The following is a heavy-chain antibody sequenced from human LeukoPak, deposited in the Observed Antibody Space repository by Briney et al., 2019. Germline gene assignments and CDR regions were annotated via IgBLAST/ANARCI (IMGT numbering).Heavy chain of an antibody. CDR3: AREEYSSSSGDWFDP. V-gene: IGHV6-1*01. J-gene: IGHJ5*02. D-gene: IGHD6-6*01. CDR1: GDSVSSNSAA. CDR2: TYYRSKWYN. Sequence: SQTLSLTCAISGDSVSSNSAAWNWIRQSPSRGLEWLGRTYYRSKWYNDYAVSVKSRININPDASKKQFSLQLNSVTPEDTAVYYCAREEYSSSSGDWFDPWGQGTLVTVSS.